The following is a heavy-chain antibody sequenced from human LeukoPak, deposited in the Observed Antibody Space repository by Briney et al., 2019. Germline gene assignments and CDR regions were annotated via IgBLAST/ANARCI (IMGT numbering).Heavy chain of an antibody. D-gene: IGHD5-18*01. CDR1: GGSISSGDYY. CDR3: ARGGSQEYSYGSFDY. Sequence: PSQTLSLTCTVSGGSISSGDYYWSWIRQPPGKGLEWIGYIYYSGSTYYNQSLKSRVTISVDTSKNQFSLKLSSVTAADTAVYYCARGGSQEYSYGSFDYWGQGTLVTVSS. J-gene: IGHJ4*02. CDR2: IYYSGST. V-gene: IGHV4-30-4*08.